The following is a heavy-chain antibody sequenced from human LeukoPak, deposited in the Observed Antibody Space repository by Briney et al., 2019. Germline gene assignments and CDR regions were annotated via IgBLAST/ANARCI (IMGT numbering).Heavy chain of an antibody. V-gene: IGHV1-8*01. CDR2: MNPNSGNT. Sequence: GASVKVSCKASGYTFTSYDINWVRQATGQGLEWMGWMNPNSGNTGYAQKFQGRVTMTRNTSISTAYMELSSLRSGDTAVYYCARRIPYYYYMDVWGKGTTVTVSS. J-gene: IGHJ6*03. CDR1: GYTFTSYD. CDR3: ARRIPYYYYMDV. D-gene: IGHD2-15*01.